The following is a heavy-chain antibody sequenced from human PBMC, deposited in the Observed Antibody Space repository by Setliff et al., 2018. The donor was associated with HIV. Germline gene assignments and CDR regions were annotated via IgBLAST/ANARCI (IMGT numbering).Heavy chain of an antibody. V-gene: IGHV3-7*01. J-gene: IGHJ4*02. CDR2: IKQDGSEK. D-gene: IGHD3-22*01. CDR1: GFTFSSYW. Sequence: GESLKISCVASGFTFSSYWMSWVRQAPGKGLEWVANIKQDGSEKYYVDSVKGRFTISRDNAKNSLYLQMNSLRAEDTAVYYCARDGDYYDSSGSDYWGQGTLVTVSS. CDR3: ARDGDYYDSSGSDY.